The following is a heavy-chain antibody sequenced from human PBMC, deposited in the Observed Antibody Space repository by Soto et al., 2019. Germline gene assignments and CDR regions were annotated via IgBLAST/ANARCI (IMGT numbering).Heavy chain of an antibody. CDR1: GFTFSSYG. CDR2: IWYDGSNK. V-gene: IGHV3-33*01. D-gene: IGHD6-19*01. Sequence: QVQLVESGGGVVQPGRSLRLSCAASGFTFSSYGMHWVRQAPGKGLEWVAVIWYDGSNKYYADSVKGRFTISRDNSKNTLYLQMNSLRAEDTALYYCAREPHSSGYFDYWGQGTLVTASS. J-gene: IGHJ4*02. CDR3: AREPHSSGYFDY.